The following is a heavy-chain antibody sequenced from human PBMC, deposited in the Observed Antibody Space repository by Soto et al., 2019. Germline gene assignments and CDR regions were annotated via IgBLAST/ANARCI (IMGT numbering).Heavy chain of an antibody. CDR3: SRSLNS. J-gene: IGHJ4*02. CDR2: INQDGSEK. Sequence: SCAASGFTFSTYWMDWVRQTPGKGLEWVANINQDGSEKNYVDSVKGRFTIYRDNAKNSLYLQMSSLTAEDSALYYCSRSLNSWGQGTLVTVPQ. V-gene: IGHV3-7*01. CDR1: GFTFSTYW.